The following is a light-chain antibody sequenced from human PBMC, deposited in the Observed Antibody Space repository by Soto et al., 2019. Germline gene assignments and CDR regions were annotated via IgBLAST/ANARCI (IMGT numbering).Light chain of an antibody. CDR3: AAWDDSLSGWV. CDR2: EGS. J-gene: IGLJ3*02. V-gene: IGLV2-14*02. Sequence: QSALTQPASVSGSPGQSITISCTGTSSDVGSYNLVSWYQQNPGKAPKLMIYEGSKRPSGVSNRFSGSKSGNTASLAISGLRSEDEADYYCAAWDDSLSGWVFGGGTKLTVL. CDR1: SSDVGSYNL.